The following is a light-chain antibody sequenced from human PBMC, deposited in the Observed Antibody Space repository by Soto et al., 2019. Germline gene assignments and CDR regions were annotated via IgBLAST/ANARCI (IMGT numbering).Light chain of an antibody. CDR2: GAS. CDR3: QESYSFLWGT. V-gene: IGKV1-39*01. J-gene: IGKJ1*01. Sequence: DIQMIQSPSSLSASVGDRVTITCRTSQSISTSLNWYQQKAGKAPKLLIYGASTLQSGVPLRFSGSGSGTDFTLTISSLQREDFATYYCQESYSFLWGTCGQGTKVDIK. CDR1: QSISTS.